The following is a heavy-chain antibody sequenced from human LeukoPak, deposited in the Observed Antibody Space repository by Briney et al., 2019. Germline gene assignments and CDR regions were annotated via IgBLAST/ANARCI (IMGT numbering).Heavy chain of an antibody. V-gene: IGHV3-11*01. Sequence: PGRSLRLSCAASGFTFSDPYMSWIRQAPGKGLEYLSYISLDGKSISYTDSVKGRFTISRDKAKNSLYLQMTSLRAEDKAIYYCARTARLLEYWGQGTLVTVSS. CDR2: ISLDGKSI. D-gene: IGHD6-6*01. CDR1: GFTFSDPY. CDR3: ARTARLLEY. J-gene: IGHJ4*02.